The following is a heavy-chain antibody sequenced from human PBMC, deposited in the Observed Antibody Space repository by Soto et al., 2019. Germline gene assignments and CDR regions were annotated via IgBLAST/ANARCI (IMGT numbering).Heavy chain of an antibody. Sequence: PSETLSLTCTVSGGSISSGDYYWSRIRQPPGKGLEWIGYIYYSGSTYYNPSLKSRVTISVDTSKNQFSLKLTSVTAADTAVYYCARDKITGLFDYWGQGTLVTVSS. V-gene: IGHV4-30-4*01. CDR2: IYYSGST. J-gene: IGHJ4*02. D-gene: IGHD2-8*02. CDR1: GGSISSGDYY. CDR3: ARDKITGLFDY.